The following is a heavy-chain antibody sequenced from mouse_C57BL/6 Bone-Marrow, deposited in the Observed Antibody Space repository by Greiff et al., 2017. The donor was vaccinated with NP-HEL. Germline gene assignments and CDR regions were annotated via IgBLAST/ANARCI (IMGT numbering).Heavy chain of an antibody. CDR1: GFTFSSYA. V-gene: IGHV5-4*01. Sequence: EVKLVESGGGLVKPGGSLKLSCAASGFTFSSYAMSWVRQTPEKRLEWVATISDGGSYTYYPDNVKGRFTISRDNAKNNLYLQMSHLKSEDTAMYYCAREREAYSNYAAWFAYWGQGTLVTVSA. J-gene: IGHJ3*01. CDR3: AREREAYSNYAAWFAY. CDR2: ISDGGSYT. D-gene: IGHD2-5*01.